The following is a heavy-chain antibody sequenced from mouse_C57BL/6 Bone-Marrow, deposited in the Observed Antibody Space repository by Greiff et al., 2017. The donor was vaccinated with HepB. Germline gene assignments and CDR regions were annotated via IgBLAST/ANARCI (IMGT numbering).Heavy chain of an antibody. CDR1: GYTFTDYN. V-gene: IGHV1-22*01. J-gene: IGHJ1*03. CDR3: ARLTTVVRWYFDV. Sequence: VQLQQSGPELVKPGASVKMSCKASGYTFTDYNMHWVKQSHGKSLEWIGYINPNNGGTSYNQKFKGKATLTVNKSSSTAYMELRSLTSEDSAVYYCARLTTVVRWYFDVWGTGTTVTVSS. D-gene: IGHD1-1*01. CDR2: INPNNGGT.